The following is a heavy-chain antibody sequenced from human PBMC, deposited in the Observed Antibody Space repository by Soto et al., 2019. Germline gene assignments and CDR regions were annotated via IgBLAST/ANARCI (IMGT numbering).Heavy chain of an antibody. J-gene: IGHJ5*02. D-gene: IGHD2-8*01. V-gene: IGHV3-15*01. CDR3: TATNGCEDL. CDR2: IKSKTDGGTA. CDR1: GFSFSSGW. Sequence: GGTLTLTCAVSGFSFSSGWMSWGRQLPGKGLEWVGHIKSKTDGGTADYAAPVKGRFTISRDDSKNTLYLKMNSLKTEDTAMFYCTATNGCEDLWGQRTMVTVSS.